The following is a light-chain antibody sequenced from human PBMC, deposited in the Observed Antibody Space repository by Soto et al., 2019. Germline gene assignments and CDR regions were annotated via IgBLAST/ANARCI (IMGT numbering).Light chain of an antibody. V-gene: IGKV3-20*01. CDR3: QQYGSSPLVT. CDR1: QSVSSNY. J-gene: IGKJ5*01. CDR2: GAS. Sequence: EIVLTQSPGTLSLSPGERATLSCRASQSVSSNYFAWYHQKPGQAPRLLIYGASSRATGIPDRFSGSGAGTDVTLTISRLEPEDFAVYYCQQYGSSPLVTFGQGTRLEIK.